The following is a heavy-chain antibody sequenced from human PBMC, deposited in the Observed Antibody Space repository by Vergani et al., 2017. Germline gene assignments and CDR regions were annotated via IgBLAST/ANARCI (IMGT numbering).Heavy chain of an antibody. Sequence: QVQLQESGPGLVKPSETLSLTCTVSGGSISSFYWSWIRQPAGKGLAWIGRIHSSGTTNYNPSLKSRVTLSVDTSKNQLSVRMTSVTAADTAVYYCARDSWTSELRGVYWFDTWGQGTLVSVSS. V-gene: IGHV4-4*07. J-gene: IGHJ5*02. CDR2: IHSSGTT. CDR3: ARDSWTSELRGVYWFDT. D-gene: IGHD3-10*01. CDR1: GGSISSFY.